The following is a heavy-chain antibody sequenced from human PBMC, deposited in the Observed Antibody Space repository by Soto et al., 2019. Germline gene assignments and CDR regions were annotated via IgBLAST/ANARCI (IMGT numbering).Heavy chain of an antibody. D-gene: IGHD2-2*01. J-gene: IGHJ4*02. Sequence: SETLSLTCTVSGGSISSYYWSWIRQPPGKGLEWIGYIYYSGSTNYNPSLKSRVTISVDTSKNQFSLKLSSVTAADTAVYYCARLGYCSSTSCLTPDLSFAYYFDYWGQGTLVTVSS. CDR2: IYYSGST. V-gene: IGHV4-59*08. CDR3: ARLGYCSSTSCLTPDLSFAYYFDY. CDR1: GGSISSYY.